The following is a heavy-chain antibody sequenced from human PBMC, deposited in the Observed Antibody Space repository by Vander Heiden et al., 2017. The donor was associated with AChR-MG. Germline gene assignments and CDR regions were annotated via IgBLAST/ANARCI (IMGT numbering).Heavy chain of an antibody. D-gene: IGHD3-10*01. V-gene: IGHV3-74*01. CDR3: ATWFRGGHAFDI. CDR2: LNSDGSST. CDR1: GFSFRSHW. Sequence: EVQMVESGGGLVQPGGSLRLSCAASGFSFRSHWMHWVRQAPRKGLVWVSRLNSDGSSTGYADSVKGRFTISRDNAKNTLYLQMDSLRVEDTAVYYCATWFRGGHAFDIWGQGTMVTVSS. J-gene: IGHJ3*02.